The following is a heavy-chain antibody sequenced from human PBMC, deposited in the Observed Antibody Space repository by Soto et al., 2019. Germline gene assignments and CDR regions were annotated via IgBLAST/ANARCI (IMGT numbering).Heavy chain of an antibody. CDR3: ARVVEDGYRYYFDY. J-gene: IGHJ4*02. CDR1: GGSISSYY. Sequence: SETLSLTCTVSGGSISSYYWSWIRQPPGKGLEWIGYIYYSGSTNYNPSLKSRVTISVDTSKNQFSLKLSSVTAADTVVYYCARVVEDGYRYYFDYWGQGTLVTVSS. D-gene: IGHD5-12*01. CDR2: IYYSGST. V-gene: IGHV4-59*01.